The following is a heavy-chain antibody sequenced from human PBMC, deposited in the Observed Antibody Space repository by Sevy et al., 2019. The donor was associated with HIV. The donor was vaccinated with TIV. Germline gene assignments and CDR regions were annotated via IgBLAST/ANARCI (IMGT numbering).Heavy chain of an antibody. J-gene: IGHJ4*02. CDR3: ARLVGYCSGGRCSIIDF. Sequence: GGSLRLSCAASGFGLRNHAMIWVRQAPGKGLEWVAGISYVARKKYYADSVRGRFTISRDDSKNTLYLQMNSLTTEDTAVYYCARLVGYCSGGRCSIIDFWGQGTLVTVSS. D-gene: IGHD2-15*01. CDR2: ISYVARKK. V-gene: IGHV3-30*01. CDR1: GFGLRNHA.